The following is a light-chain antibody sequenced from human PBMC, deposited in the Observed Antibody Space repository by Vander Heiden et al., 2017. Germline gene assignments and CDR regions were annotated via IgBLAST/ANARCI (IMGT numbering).Light chain of an antibody. CDR3: QQYYSTPWT. CDR2: WAS. Sequence: DIVMTQSPASLAVSLGERATINCKSSQSVLYSSNNKNYLAWYQQKPGQPPKLVIYWASTRESGVPDRFSGSGSGTDFTLTISSLQAEDVAVYYCQQYYSTPWTFGQGTKVEIK. CDR1: QSVLYSSNNKNY. V-gene: IGKV4-1*01. J-gene: IGKJ1*01.